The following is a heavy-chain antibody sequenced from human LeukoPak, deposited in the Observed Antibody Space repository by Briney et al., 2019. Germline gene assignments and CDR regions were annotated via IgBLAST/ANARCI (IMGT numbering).Heavy chain of an antibody. J-gene: IGHJ4*02. CDR3: ARHVRRDGYNHFDY. CDR1: GGSISSSSYY. Sequence: SETLSLTCTVSGGSISSSSYYWGWIRQPPGKGLEWIGSIYYSGSTYYNPSLKGRVTISVDTSKNQFSLKLSSVTAADTAVYYCARHVRRDGYNHFDYWGQGTLVTVSS. V-gene: IGHV4-39*01. D-gene: IGHD5-24*01. CDR2: IYYSGST.